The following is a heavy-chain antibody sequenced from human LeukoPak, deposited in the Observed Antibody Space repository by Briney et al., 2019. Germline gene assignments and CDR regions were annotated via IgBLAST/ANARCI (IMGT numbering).Heavy chain of an antibody. V-gene: IGHV3-21*01. Sequence: GGSLRLSCAASGFTFSSYIMNWVRQAPGKGLGWVSSISSSYSYIYYADSVKGRFTISRDNAKNSLYLQMNSLRAEDTAVYYCASGRSAGATTSADYWGQGTLVAVSS. D-gene: IGHD1-26*01. CDR2: ISSSYSYI. CDR1: GFTFSSYI. CDR3: ASGRSAGATTSADY. J-gene: IGHJ4*02.